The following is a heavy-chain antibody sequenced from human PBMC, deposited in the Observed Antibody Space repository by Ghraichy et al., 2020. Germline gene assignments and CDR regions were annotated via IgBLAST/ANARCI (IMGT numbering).Heavy chain of an antibody. CDR1: GFTFSSNW. CDR3: ARDQGRSTINP. J-gene: IGHJ5*02. D-gene: IGHD1-1*01. CDR2: INEGGSEK. Sequence: GGSLRLSCAASGFTFSSNWMTWVRQAPGKGLEWVAKINEGGSEKYYVDSVKGRFTISRDNAKNSLYLQMSSLRVEDTAVYYCARDQGRSTINPWGQGTVVTVSS. V-gene: IGHV3-7*01.